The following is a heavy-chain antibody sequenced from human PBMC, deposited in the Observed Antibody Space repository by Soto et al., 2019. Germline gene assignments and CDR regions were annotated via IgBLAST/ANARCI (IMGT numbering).Heavy chain of an antibody. CDR2: IKTNSDGGTV. CDR3: AIVYCATTGCYALFAY. CDR1: GFTFSNAW. Sequence: TGGSLRLSCAASGFTFSNAWMSWVRQAPGKGLEWIGRIKTNSDGGTVDYASPVKGRFTISRDDSKSMLYLDLNSLKTEDTGVYFCAIVYCATTGCYALFAYWGKGTLVTVSS. V-gene: IGHV3-15*01. D-gene: IGHD2-2*01. J-gene: IGHJ4*02.